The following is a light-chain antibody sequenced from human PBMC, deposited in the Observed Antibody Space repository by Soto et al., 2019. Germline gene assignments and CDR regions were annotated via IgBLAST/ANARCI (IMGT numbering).Light chain of an antibody. J-gene: IGKJ5*01. CDR3: QQYGSSPPIT. Sequence: DIVMTQSPVSLPVTPGPPATLSCRASQSVSSSYLAWYQQKPGQAPRLLIYGASSRATGIPDRFSGSGSGTDFTLTISRLEPEDFAVYYCQQYGSSPPITFGQGTRLEIK. CDR2: GAS. CDR1: QSVSSSY. V-gene: IGKV3-20*01.